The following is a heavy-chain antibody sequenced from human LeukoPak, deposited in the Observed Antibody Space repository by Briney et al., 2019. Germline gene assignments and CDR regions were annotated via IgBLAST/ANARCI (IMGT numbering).Heavy chain of an antibody. CDR2: ISYDGGDK. V-gene: IGHV3-30-3*01. CDR1: GFTFSSYA. Sequence: VRSLRLSCAASGFTFSSYAMHWVRQAPGKGLEWVAVISYDGGDKYYADSVKGRFTISRDNNKNTLYLQMNSLRAEDTALYYCARRREADYWGQGTLVTVSS. CDR3: ARRREADY. D-gene: IGHD5-24*01. J-gene: IGHJ4*02.